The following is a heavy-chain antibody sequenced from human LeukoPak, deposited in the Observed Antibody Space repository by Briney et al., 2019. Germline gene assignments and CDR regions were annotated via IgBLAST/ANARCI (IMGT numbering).Heavy chain of an antibody. J-gene: IGHJ5*02. CDR1: GGSISSYY. Sequence: SETLSLTCTVSGGSISSYYWSWIRQPPGKGLEWIGYIYYSGSTNYNPSLKSRVTISVDTSKNQFSLKLSSVTAADTAVYYCARATQDKRVLYYDYVWGSYRPSRYTWFDPWGQGTLVTVSS. CDR2: IYYSGST. CDR3: ARATQDKRVLYYDYVWGSYRPSRYTWFDP. D-gene: IGHD3-16*02. V-gene: IGHV4-59*01.